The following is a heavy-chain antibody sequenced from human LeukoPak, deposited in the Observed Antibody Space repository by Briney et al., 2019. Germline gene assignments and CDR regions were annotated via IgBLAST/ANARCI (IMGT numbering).Heavy chain of an antibody. V-gene: IGHV3-23*01. CDR1: GFTFSSYG. Sequence: GGTLRLSCAASGFTFSSYGMSWVRQAPGKGLEWVSAISGSGGNTYYADSVKGRFTISRDNSKNTLYLQMNSLRAEDTAVYYCARVGGAPMGSFDYWGQGTLVTVSS. J-gene: IGHJ4*02. CDR3: ARVGGAPMGSFDY. D-gene: IGHD1-26*01. CDR2: ISGSGGNT.